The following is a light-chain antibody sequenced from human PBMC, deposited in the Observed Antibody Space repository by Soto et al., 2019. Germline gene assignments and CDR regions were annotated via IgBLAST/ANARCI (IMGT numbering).Light chain of an antibody. CDR1: QSVSSSY. CDR2: DAS. V-gene: IGKV3-20*01. Sequence: EIVLTQSPGTLSLSPGERATLSCRASQSVSSSYLAWYQQKPGQPPRLLIFDASSRATGIPDRFSGSGSGTAVTLTISSLEPDDFAVYYCQQFGRSPPSWTFGQGTKVEIK. CDR3: QQFGRSPPSWT. J-gene: IGKJ1*01.